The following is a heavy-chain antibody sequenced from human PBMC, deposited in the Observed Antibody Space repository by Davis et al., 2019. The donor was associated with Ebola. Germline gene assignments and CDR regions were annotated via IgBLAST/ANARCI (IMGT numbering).Heavy chain of an antibody. CDR2: IRSKANSYAT. CDR3: ARGVQLDIPPFYYYYYGMDV. V-gene: IGHV3-73*01. D-gene: IGHD6-6*01. CDR1: GFTFSGSA. J-gene: IGHJ6*02. Sequence: GGSLRLSCAASGFTFSGSAMHWVRQASGKGLEWVGRIRSKANSYATAYAASVKGRFTISRDNSKNTLYLQMNSLRAEDTAVYYCARGVQLDIPPFYYYYYGMDVWGQGTTVTVSS.